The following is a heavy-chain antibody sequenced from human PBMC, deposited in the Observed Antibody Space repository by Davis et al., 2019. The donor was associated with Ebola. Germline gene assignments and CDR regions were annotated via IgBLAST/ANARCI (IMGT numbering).Heavy chain of an antibody. CDR3: ARGVTVDY. V-gene: IGHV4-34*01. CDR1: GGSFSGYY. Sequence: PSEILSLTCAVYGGSFSGYYWSWIRQPPGKGLEWIGEINHSGSTNYNPSLKSRVTISVDTSKNQFSLKLSSVTAADTAVYYCARGVTVDYWGQGTLVTVSS. J-gene: IGHJ4*02. D-gene: IGHD2-21*02. CDR2: INHSGST.